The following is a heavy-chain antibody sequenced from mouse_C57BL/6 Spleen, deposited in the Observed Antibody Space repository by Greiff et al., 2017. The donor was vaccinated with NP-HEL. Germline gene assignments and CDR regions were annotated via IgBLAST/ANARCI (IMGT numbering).Heavy chain of an antibody. V-gene: IGHV1-82*01. CDR3: ARYSSEYYFDD. CDR1: GYAFSSSW. J-gene: IGHJ2*01. Sequence: VKLMESGPELVKPGASVKISCKASGYAFSSSWMNWVKQRPGKGLEWIGRIYPGDGDTNYNGKFKGKATLTAGKSSSTAYMQLSSLTSEDSAVYFCARYSSEYYFDDWGQGTTLTVSS. D-gene: IGHD3-2*02. CDR2: IYPGDGDT.